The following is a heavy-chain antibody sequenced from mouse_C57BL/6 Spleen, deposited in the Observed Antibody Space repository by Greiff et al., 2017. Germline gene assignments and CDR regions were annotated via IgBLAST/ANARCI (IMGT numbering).Heavy chain of an antibody. D-gene: IGHD1-1*01. Sequence: QVQLQQSGPGLVQPSQSLSITCTVSGFSLTSYGVHWVRQSPGKGLEWLGVIWRGGSTDYNAAFISRLSISKDNSKSKEFCKMNSLQADDTAIYYGARNDDNGSSRFYAMDYWGQGTSVTGSS. CDR1: GFSLTSYG. V-gene: IGHV2-2*01. CDR2: IWRGGST. J-gene: IGHJ4*01. CDR3: ARNDDNGSSRFYAMDY.